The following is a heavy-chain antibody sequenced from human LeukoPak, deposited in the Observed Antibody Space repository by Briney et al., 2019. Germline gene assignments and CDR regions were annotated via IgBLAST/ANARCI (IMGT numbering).Heavy chain of an antibody. V-gene: IGHV3-30*04. D-gene: IGHD3-16*01. J-gene: IGHJ5*02. CDR3: ASLLTSINWFDP. Sequence: GGSLRLSCAASGFTFSSYAMHWVRQAPGKGLEWVAVISYDGSNKYYADSVKGRFTISRDNSKNTLYLQMSSLRAEDTAVYYCASLLTSINWFDPWGQGTLVTVSS. CDR1: GFTFSSYA. CDR2: ISYDGSNK.